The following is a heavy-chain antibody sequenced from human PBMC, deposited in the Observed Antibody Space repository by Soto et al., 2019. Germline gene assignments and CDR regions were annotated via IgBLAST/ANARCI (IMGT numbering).Heavy chain of an antibody. D-gene: IGHD2-21*01. CDR2: ISHNGST. CDR3: ASLSREFCVFGVCTLGSGWFDS. V-gene: IGHV4-4*02. Sequence: SETLSLTCAVSGDSINSRHWWNWVRQPPGKGLEWIGQISHNGSTNYNPSLTSRVTISVDKSKNHFSLKLTSVTATDTAIYYCASLSREFCVFGVCTLGSGWFDSWGQGTLLTVSS. CDR1: GDSINSRHW. J-gene: IGHJ5*01.